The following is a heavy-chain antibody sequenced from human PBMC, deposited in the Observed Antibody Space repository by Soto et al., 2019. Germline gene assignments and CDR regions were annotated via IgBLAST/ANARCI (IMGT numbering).Heavy chain of an antibody. CDR1: GGTMNSYY. D-gene: IGHD3-3*01. CDR2: IYSSEST. CDR3: ARGQRFSDWFDP. J-gene: IGHJ5*02. V-gene: IGHV4-4*07. Sequence: SETLSLTCTVSGGTMNSYYWTWIRQPAGKGLEWIGRIYSSESTKYNPSLQSRVTMSLDTSKNQFSLRLTSVTAADTAVYYCARGQRFSDWFDPWGQGTLVTVSS.